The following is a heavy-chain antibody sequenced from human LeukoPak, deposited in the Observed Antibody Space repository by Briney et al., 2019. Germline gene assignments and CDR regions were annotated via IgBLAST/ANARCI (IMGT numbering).Heavy chain of an antibody. V-gene: IGHV3-48*03. D-gene: IGHD6-19*01. Sequence: GGSLRLSCAASGFTLSSYEMNWVRQAPGKGLEWVSYINSYSSRMDYADSVKGRFTISRDNARNSLYLQMNSLTGEDTAVYYCARELQGSGFDPWGQGTLVTASS. CDR2: INSYSSRM. CDR1: GFTLSSYE. CDR3: ARELQGSGFDP. J-gene: IGHJ5*02.